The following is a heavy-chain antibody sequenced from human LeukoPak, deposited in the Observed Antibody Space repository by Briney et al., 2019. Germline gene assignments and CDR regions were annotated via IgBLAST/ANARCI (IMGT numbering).Heavy chain of an antibody. Sequence: SETLSPTCTVSGGSISSYYWSWIRQPPGKGLEWIGYIYYSGSTNYNPSLKSRVTTSVDTSKNQFSLKLSSVTAADTAVYYCARGGYSSGWFYDCWGQGTLVTVSS. D-gene: IGHD6-19*01. V-gene: IGHV4-59*01. CDR3: ARGGYSSGWFYDC. J-gene: IGHJ4*02. CDR2: IYYSGST. CDR1: GGSISSYY.